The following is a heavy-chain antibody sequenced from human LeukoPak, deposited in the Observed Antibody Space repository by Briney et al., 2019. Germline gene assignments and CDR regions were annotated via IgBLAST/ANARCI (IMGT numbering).Heavy chain of an antibody. D-gene: IGHD3-9*01. J-gene: IGHJ4*02. Sequence: GASVKVSCKASGYTFTGYYMHWVRQAPGQGLEWMGRTNPNSGGTNYAQKFQGRVTMTRDTSISTAYMELSRLRSDDTAVYYCTTSTYYDILAGYADYWGQGTLVTVSS. CDR3: TTSTYYDILAGYADY. CDR1: GYTFTGYY. V-gene: IGHV1-2*06. CDR2: TNPNSGGT.